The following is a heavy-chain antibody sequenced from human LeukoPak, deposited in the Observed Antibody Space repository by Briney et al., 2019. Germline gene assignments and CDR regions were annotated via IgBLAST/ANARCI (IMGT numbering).Heavy chain of an antibody. J-gene: IGHJ4*02. CDR3: AKEEPTHTGGLDY. CDR2: ISGYGAST. Sequence: GGSPRLSCAASRFPFPNYAMSWVRQAPGKGLQWVSYISGYGASTFYADSVKGRFTISRDNSKNTMYLQMNSLRAEDTAVYYCAKEEPTHTGGLDYWGQGTLVTVSS. D-gene: IGHD2-8*02. V-gene: IGHV3-23*01. CDR1: RFPFPNYA.